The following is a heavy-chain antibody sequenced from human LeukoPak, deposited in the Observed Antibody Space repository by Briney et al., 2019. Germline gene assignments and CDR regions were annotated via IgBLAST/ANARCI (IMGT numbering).Heavy chain of an antibody. CDR3: AIEVGATTAFDY. J-gene: IGHJ4*02. D-gene: IGHD1-26*01. Sequence: GGSLRLSCAASGFTFSNAWMSWVRQAPGKGLEWVSVIYSGGSTYYADSVKGRFTISRDNSKNTLYLQMNSLRAEDTAVYYCAIEVGATTAFDYWGQGTLVTVSS. V-gene: IGHV3-53*01. CDR1: GFTFSNAW. CDR2: IYSGGST.